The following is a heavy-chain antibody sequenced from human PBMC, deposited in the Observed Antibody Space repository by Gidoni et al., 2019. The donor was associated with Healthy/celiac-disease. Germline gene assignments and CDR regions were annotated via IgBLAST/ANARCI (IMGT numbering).Heavy chain of an antibody. Sequence: QLQLQESGPGLVKPSETLSLTCTVSGGPISSSSYYWGWIRQPPGKVLEWIGSIYYSGSTYYNPSLKSRVTISVDTSKNQFSLKLSSVTAADTAVYYCARQMVTMIVVVDYWGQGTLVTVSS. V-gene: IGHV4-39*01. D-gene: IGHD3-22*01. CDR1: GGPISSSSYY. CDR2: IYYSGST. J-gene: IGHJ4*02. CDR3: ARQMVTMIVVVDY.